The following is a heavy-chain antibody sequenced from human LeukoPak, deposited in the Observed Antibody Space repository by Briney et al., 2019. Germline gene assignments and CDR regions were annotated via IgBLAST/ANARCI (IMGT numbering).Heavy chain of an antibody. D-gene: IGHD2-2*03. CDR2: ISGAADST. CDR1: GFSFSRYA. J-gene: IGHJ4*02. CDR3: AKDGYCSSTSCYWSY. V-gene: IGHV3-23*01. Sequence: GGSLRLSCAASGFSFSRYAMSWVRQAPGRGLEWVSGISGAADSTSYADSVKGRFTISRDNSKNTLYLQMNSLRAEDTAVYYCAKDGYCSSTSCYWSYWGQGTLVTVSP.